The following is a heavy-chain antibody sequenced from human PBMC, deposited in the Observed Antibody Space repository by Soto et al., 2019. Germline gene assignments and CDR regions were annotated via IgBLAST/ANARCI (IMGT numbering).Heavy chain of an antibody. Sequence: GASVKVSCKASGGTFSSYAIGWVRQAPGQGLEWMGGIIPIFGTVNYAQKFQGRVTITADESTSTAYMELSSLRSEDTAVYYCARHDCISSSCYYYYYYGMDVWGQGTTVTVSS. J-gene: IGHJ6*02. CDR1: GGTFSSYA. CDR3: ARHDCISSSCYYYYYYGMDV. V-gene: IGHV1-69*13. CDR2: IIPIFGTV. D-gene: IGHD2-2*01.